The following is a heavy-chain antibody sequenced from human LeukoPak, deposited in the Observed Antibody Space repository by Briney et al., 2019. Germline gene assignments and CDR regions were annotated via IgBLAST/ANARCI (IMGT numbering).Heavy chain of an antibody. V-gene: IGHV3-66*01. CDR2: IYSGGAT. CDR3: ARDTVRGWYGHYFDY. J-gene: IGHJ4*02. D-gene: IGHD6-19*01. CDR1: GITVSTNY. Sequence: GGSLRLSCAASGITVSTNYMSWVRQAPGKGLEWVSIIYSGGATFYADSVKGRFTISRENSKNTLWLQMNSLRAEDTAVYYCARDTVRGWYGHYFDYWGQGTLVTVSS.